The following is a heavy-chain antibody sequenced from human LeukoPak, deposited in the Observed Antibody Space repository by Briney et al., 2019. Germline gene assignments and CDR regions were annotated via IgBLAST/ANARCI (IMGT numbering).Heavy chain of an antibody. CDR2: IYDSGST. J-gene: IGHJ3*02. CDR3: ARHPGRGISDAFDI. D-gene: IGHD1-14*01. Sequence: TSETLSLTCAVSGYSISSGYYWGWIRQPPGKGLEWIGSIYDSGSTYYNPSLKSRVTISVDMSKNQFSLKLRSVTAADTAVYYCARHPGRGISDAFDIWGQGTVVTVSS. CDR1: GYSISSGYY. V-gene: IGHV4-38-2*01.